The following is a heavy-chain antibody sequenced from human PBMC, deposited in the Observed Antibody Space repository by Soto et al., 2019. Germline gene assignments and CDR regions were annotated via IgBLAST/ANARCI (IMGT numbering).Heavy chain of an antibody. Sequence: SETLSLTCTVSGGSISSYYWSWIRQPPGKGLEWIGYIYYSGSTNYNPSLKSRVTISVDTSKNQFSLKLSSVTAADTAVYYCAGDNMFFAYWGQGTLVTVSS. CDR3: AGDNMFFAY. CDR2: IYYSGST. J-gene: IGHJ4*02. D-gene: IGHD3-10*02. CDR1: GGSISSYY. V-gene: IGHV4-59*01.